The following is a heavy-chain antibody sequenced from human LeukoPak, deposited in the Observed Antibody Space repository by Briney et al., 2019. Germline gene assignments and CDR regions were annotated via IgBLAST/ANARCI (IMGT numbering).Heavy chain of an antibody. D-gene: IGHD4-17*01. CDR3: AKDPSETTVTTFGGVVDY. J-gene: IGHJ4*02. CDR2: IRYDGSNK. CDR1: GFTFSSYG. V-gene: IGHV3-30*02. Sequence: PGGSLRLSCAASGFTFSSYGMHWVRQAPGKGLEWVAFIRYDGSNKYYADSVKGRFTISRDNSKNTLYLQMNSLRAEDTAVYYCAKDPSETTVTTFGGVVDYWGQGTLVTVSS.